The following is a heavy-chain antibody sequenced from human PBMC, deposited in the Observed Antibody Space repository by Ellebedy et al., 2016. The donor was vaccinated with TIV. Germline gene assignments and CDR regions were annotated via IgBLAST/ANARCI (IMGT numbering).Heavy chain of an antibody. D-gene: IGHD2-15*01. J-gene: IGHJ4*02. CDR2: IWYDGSNK. CDR3: ARGPDEDGFDY. V-gene: IGHV3-33*01. Sequence: GESLKISXAASGFTFSSYGMHWVRQAPGKGLEWVAVIWYDGSNKYYADSVKGRFTISRDNSKNTLYLQMNSLRAEDTAVYYCARGPDEDGFDYWGQGTLVTVSS. CDR1: GFTFSSYG.